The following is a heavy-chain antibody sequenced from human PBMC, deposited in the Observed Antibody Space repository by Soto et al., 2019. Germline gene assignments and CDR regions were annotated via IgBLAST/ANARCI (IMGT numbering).Heavy chain of an antibody. D-gene: IGHD3-10*01. CDR3: ARGYYYGSGSPNNWFDP. J-gene: IGHJ5*02. Sequence: ASVKVSCKASGYTFTSYGISWVRQAPGQGLEWMGWISAYNGNTNYAQKLQGRVTMTTDTSTSTAYMELRSLRSDDTAVYYCARGYYYGSGSPNNWFDPWGQGTLVTVSS. CDR1: GYTFTSYG. V-gene: IGHV1-18*01. CDR2: ISAYNGNT.